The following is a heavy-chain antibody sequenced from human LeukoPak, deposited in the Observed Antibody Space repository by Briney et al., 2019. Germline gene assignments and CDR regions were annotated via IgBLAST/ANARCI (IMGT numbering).Heavy chain of an antibody. CDR3: AKGVITMIVVVSAFDI. J-gene: IGHJ3*02. Sequence: GGSLRLSCAASGFTFSSYWMSWVRQAPGKGLEWVANIKQDGNAKYYVDSVKGRFTISRDNAKNSLYLQMGSLRAEDTAVYYCAKGVITMIVVVSAFDIWGQGTMVTVSS. CDR1: GFTFSSYW. V-gene: IGHV3-7*01. CDR2: IKQDGNAK. D-gene: IGHD3-22*01.